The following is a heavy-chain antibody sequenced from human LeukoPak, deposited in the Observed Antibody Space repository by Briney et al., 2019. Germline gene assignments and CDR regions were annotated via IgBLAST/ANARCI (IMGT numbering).Heavy chain of an antibody. CDR2: MSPNSGDT. CDR1: GYTFTSYD. CDR3: ATDFGAARRGGMYYYYYYGMDV. Sequence: ASVNVSCKASGYTFTSYDFNWVRQATGQRPEWMGWMSPNSGDTGYAQKFQDRVTMTRNTSISTAYMELSSLRSDDTAVYYCATDFGAARRGGMYYYYYYGMDVWGQGTTVTVSS. V-gene: IGHV1-8*01. J-gene: IGHJ6*02. D-gene: IGHD6-6*01.